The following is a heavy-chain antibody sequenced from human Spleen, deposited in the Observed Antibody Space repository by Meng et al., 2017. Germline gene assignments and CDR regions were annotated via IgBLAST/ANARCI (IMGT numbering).Heavy chain of an antibody. CDR1: GFTFSSYE. J-gene: IGHJ3*02. CDR3: ASTKWELLLGAFDI. CDR2: ISSSGSTI. D-gene: IGHD1-26*01. V-gene: IGHV3-48*03. Sequence: GEYLKISCAASGFTFSSYEMNWVRQAPGKGLEWVSYISSSGSTIYYADSVKGRFTISRDNAKNSLYLQMNSLRAEDTAVYYCASTKWELLLGAFDIWGQGTMVTVSS.